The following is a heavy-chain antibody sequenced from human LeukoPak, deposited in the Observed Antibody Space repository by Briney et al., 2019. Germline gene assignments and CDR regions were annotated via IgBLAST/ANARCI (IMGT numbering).Heavy chain of an antibody. V-gene: IGHV4-34*01. CDR2: INHSGST. Sequence: SETLSLTCAVYGGSFSGYYWSWIRQPPGKGLEWIGAINHSGSTNYNPSLKSRVTISVDTSKNQFSLKLSSVTAADTAVYYCARRHANNYDSSGYYFDYWGQGTLVTVSS. J-gene: IGHJ4*02. CDR1: GGSFSGYY. D-gene: IGHD3-22*01. CDR3: ARRHANNYDSSGYYFDY.